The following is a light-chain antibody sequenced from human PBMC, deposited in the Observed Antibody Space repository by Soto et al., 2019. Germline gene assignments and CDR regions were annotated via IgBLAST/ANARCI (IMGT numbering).Light chain of an antibody. CDR2: AAS. J-gene: IGKJ4*01. Sequence: DIQMTQAPSSVSASVGDRVTITCRASQGISSWVAWYQQKTGKAPKLLIYAASSLQSGVPSRLSGSGSGTDFTLTISSLQPEDFATYYCQQADSFPLTLGGGTKVEIK. CDR1: QGISSW. V-gene: IGKV1-12*01. CDR3: QQADSFPLT.